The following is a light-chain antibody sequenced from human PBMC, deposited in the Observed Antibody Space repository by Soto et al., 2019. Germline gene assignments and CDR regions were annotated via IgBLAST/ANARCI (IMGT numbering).Light chain of an antibody. Sequence: QSALTQPASVSGSPGQSITISCTGTSSDVGRYHLVSWYQQHPGKAPKLMIFEDTERPSGVSNRLSGSKSGNTASLTISGLQSEDEADYYCCSYAGGTSVVFGGGTKLTVL. J-gene: IGLJ2*01. CDR2: EDT. V-gene: IGLV2-23*01. CDR1: SSDVGRYHL. CDR3: CSYAGGTSVV.